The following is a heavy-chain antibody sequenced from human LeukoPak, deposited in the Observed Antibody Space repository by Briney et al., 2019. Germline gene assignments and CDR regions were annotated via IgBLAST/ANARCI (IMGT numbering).Heavy chain of an antibody. J-gene: IGHJ4*02. CDR3: ARDKIVGPTTLDY. D-gene: IGHD1-26*01. V-gene: IGHV3-7*01. Sequence: PGGSLRLSCAASGFSFSRSWMSWVRQAPGKGLEWVANIRPDGSDKCYVDSVRGRFTISRDNAKTSLYLQMNSLRADDTAVYFCARDKIVGPTTLDYWGQGILVTVSS. CDR2: IRPDGSDK. CDR1: GFSFSRSW.